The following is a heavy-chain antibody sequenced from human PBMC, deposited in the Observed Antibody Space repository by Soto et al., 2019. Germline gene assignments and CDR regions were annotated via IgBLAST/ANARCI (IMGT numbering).Heavy chain of an antibody. J-gene: IGHJ4*02. D-gene: IGHD6-13*01. V-gene: IGHV3-30-3*01. CDR1: GFTFSSYA. CDR2: ISYDGSNK. CDR3: ARDGTSSSWYSKLLGHYFDY. Sequence: GGSLRLSCAASGFTFSSYAMHWVRQAPGKGLEWVAVISYDGSNKYYADSVKGRFTISRDNSKNTLYLQMNSLRAEDTAVYYCARDGTSSSWYSKLLGHYFDYWGQGTLVTVSS.